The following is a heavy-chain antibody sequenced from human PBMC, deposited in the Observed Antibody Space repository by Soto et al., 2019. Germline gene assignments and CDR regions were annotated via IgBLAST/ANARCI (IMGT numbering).Heavy chain of an antibody. Sequence: SETLSLTCTVSGGSISSYYWSWIRQPPGKGLEWIGYIYYSGSTNYNPSLKSRVTISVDTSKNQFSLKLSSVTAADTAVYYCARTPSIAAINFDYWGQGTLVTVSS. D-gene: IGHD6-6*01. CDR2: IYYSGST. CDR3: ARTPSIAAINFDY. J-gene: IGHJ4*02. CDR1: GGSISSYY. V-gene: IGHV4-59*08.